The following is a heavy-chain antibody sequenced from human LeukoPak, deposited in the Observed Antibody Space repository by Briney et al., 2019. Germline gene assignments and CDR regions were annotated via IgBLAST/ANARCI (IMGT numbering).Heavy chain of an antibody. J-gene: IGHJ6*02. V-gene: IGHV3-9*01. Sequence: GGSLRLSCAASGFTFDDYAMHWVRQAPGKGLEWVSGISWNSGSIGYADSVKGRFTISRDNAKNSLYLQMNSLRAEDTALYYCAKDILRVGQWLVNYYYYGMDVWGQGTTVTVSS. D-gene: IGHD6-19*01. CDR2: ISWNSGSI. CDR3: AKDILRVGQWLVNYYYYGMDV. CDR1: GFTFDDYA.